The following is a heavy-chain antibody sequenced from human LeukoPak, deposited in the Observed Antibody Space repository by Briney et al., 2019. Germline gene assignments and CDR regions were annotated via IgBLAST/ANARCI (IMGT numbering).Heavy chain of an antibody. CDR3: ARVSVGYYYDSSGYLDD. CDR1: GGSFSGYY. D-gene: IGHD3-22*01. J-gene: IGHJ4*02. CDR2: INHSGST. V-gene: IGHV4-34*01. Sequence: PSETLSLTCAVYGGSFSGYYWSWIRQPPGKGLEWIGEINHSGSTNYNPSLKSRVTISVDTSKNQFSLKLSSVTAADTAVYYCARVSVGYYYDSSGYLDDRGQGTLVTVSS.